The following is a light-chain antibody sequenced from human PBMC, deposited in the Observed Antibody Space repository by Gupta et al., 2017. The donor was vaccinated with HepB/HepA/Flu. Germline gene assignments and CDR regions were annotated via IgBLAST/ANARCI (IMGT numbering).Light chain of an antibody. CDR1: QSVSSTS. Sequence: IMLTQSPGTLSLSPGERATLSCRASQSVSSTSLAWYQQKPGQAPRLFVYGASNRATGIPDRFSASGSGTDFTLTISRLEPEDFAVYYCQHYDSSLWTFGQGTKVETK. CDR3: QHYDSSLWT. CDR2: GAS. J-gene: IGKJ1*01. V-gene: IGKV3-20*01.